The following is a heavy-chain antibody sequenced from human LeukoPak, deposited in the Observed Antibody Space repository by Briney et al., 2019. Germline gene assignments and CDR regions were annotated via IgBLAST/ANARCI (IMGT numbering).Heavy chain of an antibody. CDR3: ARANSGRYLHVEFQH. Sequence: PGGSLRLSCAASGFTFSSYSMNWVRQAPGKGLEWVSGINWSGGSTDYIDSVKGRFTISRDNAKNSLYLQMNSLRVEDTAVYYCARANSGRYLHVEFQHWGQGTLVTVSS. CDR1: GFTFSSYS. CDR2: INWSGGST. D-gene: IGHD1-26*01. J-gene: IGHJ1*01. V-gene: IGHV3-48*04.